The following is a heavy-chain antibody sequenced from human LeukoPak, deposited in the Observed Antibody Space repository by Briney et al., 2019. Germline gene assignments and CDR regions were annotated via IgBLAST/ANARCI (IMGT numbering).Heavy chain of an antibody. Sequence: GGSLRLSCAASGFTFSKYGIHWVRQAAGKGLEWVAFIRFDGSDKFYADSVKGRFTISRDNSKNTLSLQMNSLRAEDSAVYYCATEILYYYDSSGYYVDYFGYWGQGTLVTVSS. D-gene: IGHD3-22*01. CDR1: GFTFSKYG. J-gene: IGHJ4*02. V-gene: IGHV3-30*02. CDR2: IRFDGSDK. CDR3: ATEILYYYDSSGYYVDYFGY.